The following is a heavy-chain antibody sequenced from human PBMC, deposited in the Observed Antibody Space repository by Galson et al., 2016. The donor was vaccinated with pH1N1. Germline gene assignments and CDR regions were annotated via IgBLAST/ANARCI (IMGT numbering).Heavy chain of an antibody. V-gene: IGHV4-39*01. J-gene: IGHJ6*04. D-gene: IGHD3-16*01. CDR3: ARMGHAYTAGGMDV. Sequence: SETLSLTCTVSGDSISSNSYYWGWSRQPPGNGLEWIGSIYHNGDAYYNPSLRRRVTISVDTSKNQFALNVRSVTAADTGAYYCARMGHAYTAGGMDVWGEGTTVTVSS. CDR1: GDSISSNSYY. CDR2: IYHNGDA.